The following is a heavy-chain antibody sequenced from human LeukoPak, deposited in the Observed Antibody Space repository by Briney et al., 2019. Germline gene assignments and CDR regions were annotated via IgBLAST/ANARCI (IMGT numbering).Heavy chain of an antibody. CDR3: ARGTDTAMVTSYFDY. V-gene: IGHV4-30-2*01. Sequence: SETLSLTCAVSGGSISSGGYSWSWIRQPPGKGLEWIGYIYHSGSTYYNPSLKSRVTISVDRSKNQFSLKLSSVTAADTAVYYCARGTDTAMVTSYFDYWGQGTLVTVSS. D-gene: IGHD5-18*01. CDR1: GGSISSGGYS. J-gene: IGHJ4*02. CDR2: IYHSGST.